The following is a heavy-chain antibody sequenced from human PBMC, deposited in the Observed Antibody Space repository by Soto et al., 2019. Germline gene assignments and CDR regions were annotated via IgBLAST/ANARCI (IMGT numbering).Heavy chain of an antibody. J-gene: IGHJ6*02. V-gene: IGHV3-74*01. CDR3: ARGNGKYRLLWVMGGKDV. Sequence: GGSLRLSCAASGFTFSSYWMHWVRQAPGKGLVWVSRINSDGSSTSYADSVKGRFTISRDNAKNTLYLQMNSLRAEDTAVYYCARGNGKYRLLWVMGGKDVWGQGTTDTVSS. CDR2: INSDGSST. D-gene: IGHD2-2*01. CDR1: GFTFSSYW.